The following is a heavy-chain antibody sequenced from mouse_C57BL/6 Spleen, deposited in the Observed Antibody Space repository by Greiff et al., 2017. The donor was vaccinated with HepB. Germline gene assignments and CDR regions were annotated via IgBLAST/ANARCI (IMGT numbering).Heavy chain of an antibody. CDR3: AAHGNSFDY. CDR2: IHPNSGST. D-gene: IGHD2-1*01. J-gene: IGHJ2*01. V-gene: IGHV1-64*01. CDR1: GYTFTSYW. Sequence: QVQLQQPGAELVKPGASVKLSCKASGYTFTSYWMHWVKQRPGQGLEWIGMIHPNSGSTNYNEKFKGKATFTADTSSNTAYMQLSSLTTEDSAIYYCAAHGNSFDYWGQGTTLTVSS.